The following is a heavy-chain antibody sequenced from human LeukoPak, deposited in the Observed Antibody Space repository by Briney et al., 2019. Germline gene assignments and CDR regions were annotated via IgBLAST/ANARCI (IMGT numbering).Heavy chain of an antibody. J-gene: IGHJ4*02. V-gene: IGHV1-69*05. CDR1: GGTFSSYA. CDR2: IIPIFGTA. Sequence: SVKVSCKASGGTFSSYAISWVRQAPGQGLEWMGGIIPIFGTADYAQKFQGRVTITTDESTSTAYMELSSLRSEDTAVYYCARSLRFLEWLTDYWGQGTLVTVSS. CDR3: ARSLRFLEWLTDY. D-gene: IGHD3-3*01.